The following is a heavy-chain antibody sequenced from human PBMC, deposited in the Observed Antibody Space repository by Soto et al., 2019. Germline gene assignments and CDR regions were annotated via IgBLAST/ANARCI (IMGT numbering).Heavy chain of an antibody. D-gene: IGHD6-19*01. CDR3: AGSIAVAAMTEYYFDY. CDR2: IYTSGST. Sequence: SETLSLTCTVSGGSIISYYWSWIRQPAGKGLEWIGRIYTSGSTNYNPSLKSRVTMSVDTSKNQFSLKLSSVTAADTAVYYCAGSIAVAAMTEYYFDYWGQGTLVTVSS. CDR1: GGSIISYY. J-gene: IGHJ4*02. V-gene: IGHV4-4*07.